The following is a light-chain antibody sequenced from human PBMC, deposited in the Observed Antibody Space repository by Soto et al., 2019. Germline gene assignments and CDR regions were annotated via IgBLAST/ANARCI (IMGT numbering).Light chain of an antibody. J-gene: IGLJ3*02. V-gene: IGLV2-11*01. CDR3: CSYAGSYSFM. Sequence: QSALTQPRSVSGSPGQSVTISCTGTSGDVGTYNYVSWYQQHPGKAPKLIICDVSKRPSGVPDRFSGSKSANTASLTISGLQAEDEADYYCCSYAGSYSFMFGGGTKVTVL. CDR1: SGDVGTYNY. CDR2: DVS.